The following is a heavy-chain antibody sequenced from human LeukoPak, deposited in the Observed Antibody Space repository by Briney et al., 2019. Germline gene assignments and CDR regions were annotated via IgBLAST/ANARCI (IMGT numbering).Heavy chain of an antibody. CDR2: VYYTGIT. CDR3: ARQVRSPVVMFMDV. J-gene: IGHJ6*03. D-gene: IGHD3-22*01. Sequence: PSETLSLTCTVASGSISTSTYNWGWIRQPPGKGLEWIGSVYYTGITYYNPSVESRVTISVDTSKNHFSLELNSVTAADTGVYFCARQVRSPVVMFMDVWGKGTTVIVSS. V-gene: IGHV4-39*01. CDR1: SGSISTSTYN.